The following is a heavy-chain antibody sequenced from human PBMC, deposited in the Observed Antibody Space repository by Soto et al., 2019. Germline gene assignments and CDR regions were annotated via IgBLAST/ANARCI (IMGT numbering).Heavy chain of an antibody. CDR3: ARDLDYGGNLLQH. CDR1: GFTFSSYV. J-gene: IGHJ1*01. V-gene: IGHV3-33*01. D-gene: IGHD4-17*01. CDR2: IWYDGSNK. Sequence: QVQLVESGGGVVQPGRSLRLSCAASGFTFSSYVMHWVRQAPGKGLEWVAVIWYDGSNKYYADSVKGRFTISRDNSKNTLYLQMNSLRAEDTAVYYCARDLDYGGNLLQHWGQGTLVTVSS.